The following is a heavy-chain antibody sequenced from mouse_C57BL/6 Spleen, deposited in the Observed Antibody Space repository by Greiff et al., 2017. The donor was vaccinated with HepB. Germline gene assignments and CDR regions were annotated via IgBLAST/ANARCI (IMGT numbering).Heavy chain of an antibody. V-gene: IGHV1-85*01. CDR2: IYPRDGST. D-gene: IGHD1-1*01. CDR1: GYTFTSYD. J-gene: IGHJ1*03. CDR3: ARAERITTVVATDFDV. Sequence: QVQLQQSGPELVKPGASVKLSCKASGYTFTSYDINWVKQRPGQGLEWIGWIYPRDGSTTYNEKFKGKATLTVDTSSSTAYMELHSLTSEDSAVYFCARAERITTVVATDFDVWGTGTTVTVSS.